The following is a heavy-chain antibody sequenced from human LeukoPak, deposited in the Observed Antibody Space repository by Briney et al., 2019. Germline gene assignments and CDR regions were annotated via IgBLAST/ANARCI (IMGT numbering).Heavy chain of an antibody. Sequence: SETLSLTCAVYGGSFSGYNWRWIRQPPGKGLEWIGEINHSGNTKYNPSLKSRVTISIDTSKNQFSLKLSSVTAADTAMYYCARVLSGGNSGAHYWGQGTLVTVSS. CDR2: INHSGNT. CDR1: GGSFSGYN. D-gene: IGHD4-23*01. CDR3: ARVLSGGNSGAHY. J-gene: IGHJ4*02. V-gene: IGHV4-34*01.